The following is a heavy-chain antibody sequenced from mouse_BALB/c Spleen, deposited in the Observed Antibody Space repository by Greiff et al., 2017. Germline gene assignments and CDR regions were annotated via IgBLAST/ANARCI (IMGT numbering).Heavy chain of an antibody. Sequence: EVKVVESGGGLVQPGGSLRLSCATSGFTFSDFYMEWVRQPPGKRLEWIAASRNKANDYTTEYSASVKGRFIVSRDTSQSILYLQMNALRAEDTAIYNCARDYYGNYFDYWGQGTTLTVSS. CDR3: ARDYYGNYFDY. J-gene: IGHJ2*01. CDR2: SRNKANDYTT. V-gene: IGHV7-1*02. D-gene: IGHD2-1*01. CDR1: GFTFSDFY.